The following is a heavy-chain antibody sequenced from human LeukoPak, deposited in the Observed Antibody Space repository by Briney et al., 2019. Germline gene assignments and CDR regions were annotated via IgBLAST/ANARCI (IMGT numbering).Heavy chain of an antibody. V-gene: IGHV3-20*04. CDR3: AKGGSSSWYSVAY. D-gene: IGHD6-13*01. CDR1: GFTFDDYG. Sequence: GGSLRLSCAASGFTFDDYGMSWVRQAPGKGLEWVSGINWNGDSTGYADSVKGRFTISRENDKNSLYLQMNSLRAEDTALYYCAKGGSSSWYSVAYWGQGILVTV. J-gene: IGHJ4*02. CDR2: INWNGDST.